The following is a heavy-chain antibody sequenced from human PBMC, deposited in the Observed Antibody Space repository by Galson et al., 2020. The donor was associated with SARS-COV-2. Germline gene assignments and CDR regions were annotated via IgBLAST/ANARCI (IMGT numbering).Heavy chain of an antibody. CDR1: GLRLGSHG. D-gene: IGHD2-21*01. V-gene: IGHV1-18*04. J-gene: IGHJ5*02. CDR2: ISAYNGDA. CDR3: SADGPIAMATQGFDA. Sequence: ASVKVSCKALGLRLGSHGINWVRQAPGQGLEWMGWISAYNGDAKYAEKFQDRVLMTTDTATATAYMVLRSLGPDDTAVYLCSADGPIAMATQGFDAWGQGTLVTVSS.